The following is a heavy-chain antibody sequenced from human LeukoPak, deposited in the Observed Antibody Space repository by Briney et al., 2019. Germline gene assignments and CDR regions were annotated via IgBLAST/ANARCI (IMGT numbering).Heavy chain of an antibody. CDR1: ACIFTSYW. V-gene: IGHV5-51*01. CDR3: VRQFGGWANGAFDI. Sequence: GESLKIPCKGSACIFTSYWIGWVRQMPGKGLEWLGVIYPGDSDTRYSPSFQGQVTTSADKSISTANLQRRSPKASDTAMYYCVRQFGGWANGAFDIWGQGTTVTVSS. J-gene: IGHJ3*02. D-gene: IGHD3-10*01. CDR2: IYPGDSDT.